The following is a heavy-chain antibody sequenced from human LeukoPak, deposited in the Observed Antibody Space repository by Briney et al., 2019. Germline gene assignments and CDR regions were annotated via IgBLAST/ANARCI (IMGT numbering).Heavy chain of an antibody. Sequence: SETLSLTCSVSGGSINSYYWSWIRQPPGKGLEWLGYIYYSGSTKYNPSLKSRISISVDTSKNQFSLKLSSVTAADTAVYYCARGSRVYDRSGFHTWHDYWGHGTLVTVSS. D-gene: IGHD3-22*01. J-gene: IGHJ4*03. CDR3: ARGSRVYDRSGFHTWHDY. V-gene: IGHV4-59*01. CDR1: GGSINSYY. CDR2: IYYSGST.